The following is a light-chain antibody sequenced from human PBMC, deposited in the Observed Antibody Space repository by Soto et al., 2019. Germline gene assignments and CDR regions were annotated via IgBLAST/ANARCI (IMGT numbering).Light chain of an antibody. CDR1: QSVLHSDGYNY. CDR3: MQALQART. V-gene: IGKV2-28*01. CDR2: LGS. Sequence: DIVMTQSPLSPPATPGEPASISSRSSQSVLHSDGYNYLDWYLQKPGQSPQLLIYLGSNRASGVPDRFSGSGSGTDFTLKISRVEAEDVGIYYCMQALQARTFGQGTKVDIK. J-gene: IGKJ1*01.